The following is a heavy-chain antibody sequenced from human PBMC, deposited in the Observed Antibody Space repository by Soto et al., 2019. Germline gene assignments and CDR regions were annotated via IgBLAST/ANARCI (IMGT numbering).Heavy chain of an antibody. CDR1: GFTFSSDW. CDR3: ARFYYDSSGYLPSPYYYYYGMDV. J-gene: IGHJ6*02. Sequence: GGSLRLSCAASGFTFSSDWMHWVRQAPGKGLVWVSRINTDGSVTTYADSVKGRFTISRDNAKNMVYLQMNSLRAEDTAMYYCARFYYDSSGYLPSPYYYYYGMDVWGQGTTVTVSS. D-gene: IGHD3-22*01. CDR2: INTDGSVT. V-gene: IGHV3-74*01.